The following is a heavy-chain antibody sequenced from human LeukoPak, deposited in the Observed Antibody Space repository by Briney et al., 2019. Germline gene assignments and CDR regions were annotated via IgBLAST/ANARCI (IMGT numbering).Heavy chain of an antibody. V-gene: IGHV3-23*01. CDR2: ISGIGGSSGGST. Sequence: PGGSLRLSCAASGFTFSSYAMSWVRQAPGKGLEWVSVISGIGGSSGGSTYYADSVKGRFTISRDNSKNTLYLQMNSLRAADTAVYYCAKDLGYVWGSYRRGFDYWGQGTLVTVTS. J-gene: IGHJ4*02. D-gene: IGHD3-16*02. CDR1: GFTFSSYA. CDR3: AKDLGYVWGSYRRGFDY.